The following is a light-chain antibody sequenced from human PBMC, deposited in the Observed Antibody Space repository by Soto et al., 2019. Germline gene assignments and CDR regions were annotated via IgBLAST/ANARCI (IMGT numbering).Light chain of an antibody. Sequence: QSALTQPPSASGSPGQSVTISCTGTSSDIGGYNYVSWYQQHPGKAPKLMIYEVNKRPSGVPDRFSGSKSGNTASLTVSGLQAEDEADYYCSSYAGTNNLPFGGGTQLTVL. J-gene: IGLJ3*02. CDR3: SSYAGTNNLP. V-gene: IGLV2-8*01. CDR1: SSDIGGYNY. CDR2: EVN.